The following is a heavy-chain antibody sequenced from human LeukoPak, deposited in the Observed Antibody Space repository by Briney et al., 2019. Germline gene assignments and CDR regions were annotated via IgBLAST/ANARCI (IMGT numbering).Heavy chain of an antibody. Sequence: AGRSLRLSCTASGFSFRDFVVSWVRQAPGKGLEWVGFVRTKADGGTTEYAASVTGRFTISRDDSKFIAHLQMDTLQIEDTAVYYCTRGFAADWGQGALVTVSS. CDR3: TRGFAAD. CDR2: VRTKADGGTT. CDR1: GFSFRDFV. J-gene: IGHJ4*02. V-gene: IGHV3-49*04. D-gene: IGHD3-3*01.